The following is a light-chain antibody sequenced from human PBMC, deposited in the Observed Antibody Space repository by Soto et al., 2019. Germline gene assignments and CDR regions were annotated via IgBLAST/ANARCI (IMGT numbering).Light chain of an antibody. CDR3: SSYTSSPTMV. J-gene: IGLJ2*01. Sequence: QSALTQPASVSGSPGQSITISCTGTSSDVGGYNYVSWYQQDPGKAPKLMIYEVSNRPSGVSNRFSGSKSGNTASLTISGLQAEDEADYYCSSYTSSPTMVFGGGTHLTVL. CDR2: EVS. V-gene: IGLV2-14*01. CDR1: SSDVGGYNY.